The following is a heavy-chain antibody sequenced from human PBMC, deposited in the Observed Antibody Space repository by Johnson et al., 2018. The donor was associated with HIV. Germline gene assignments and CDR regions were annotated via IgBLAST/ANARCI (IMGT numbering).Heavy chain of an antibody. V-gene: IGHV3-30*19. CDR2: ISYDGSNK. CDR3: ARPPPYYDFWSGNYAFDI. J-gene: IGHJ3*02. Sequence: QLVESGGGVVQPGRSLRLSCAASGFTFSSYGMHWVRQAPGKGLEWVAVISYDGSNKYYADSVKGRFTISRDNSKNTLYLQMNSLRAEDTSVFYCARPPPYYDFWSGNYAFDIWGQGTMVTVSS. D-gene: IGHD3-3*01. CDR1: GFTFSSYG.